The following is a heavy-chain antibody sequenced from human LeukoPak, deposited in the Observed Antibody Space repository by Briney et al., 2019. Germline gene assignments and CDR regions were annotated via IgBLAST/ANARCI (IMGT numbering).Heavy chain of an antibody. J-gene: IGHJ4*02. D-gene: IGHD2-15*01. Sequence: GGSLRLSCAASGFTFSNAWMSWVRQAPGKGLEWVSVISGRGDSSHTYYADSVKGRFTISRDNSKNTLYLQMNSLRAEDTAVYYCAKAQLPYCNGAGCPREAFYYFDYWGQGTLVTVSS. V-gene: IGHV3-23*01. CDR2: ISGRGDSSHT. CDR3: AKAQLPYCNGAGCPREAFYYFDY. CDR1: GFTFSNAW.